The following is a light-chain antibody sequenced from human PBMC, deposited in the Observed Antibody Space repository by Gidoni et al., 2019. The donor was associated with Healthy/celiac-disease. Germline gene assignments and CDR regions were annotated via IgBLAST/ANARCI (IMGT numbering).Light chain of an antibody. Sequence: DIQMTQSPYSLSASVGDSVTITCRASQSISSYLNWYQQKPGKAPKLLIYAASSLQSGVPSRFSGSGSGTDFTLTISRLQPEDFATYYCRQSYSTPLLTFXGXTKVEIK. J-gene: IGKJ4*01. V-gene: IGKV1-39*01. CDR2: AAS. CDR1: QSISSY. CDR3: RQSYSTPLLT.